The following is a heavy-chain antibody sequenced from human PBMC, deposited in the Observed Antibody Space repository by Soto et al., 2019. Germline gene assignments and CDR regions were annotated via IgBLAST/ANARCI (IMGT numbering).Heavy chain of an antibody. J-gene: IGHJ3*02. CDR2: ISHGGST. V-gene: IGHV3-20*04. D-gene: IGHD3-22*01. CDR3: ARGHGTYYYDSSGYRDAFDI. CDR1: GFAFSTYG. Sequence: PGGSLRLSCAASGFAFSTYGMNWVRQAPGKGLEWVAVISHGGSTGYAYSLKGRFTISRDNAKNSLYLQMNSLRAEDTALYYCARGHGTYYYDSSGYRDAFDIWGQGTMVTVSS.